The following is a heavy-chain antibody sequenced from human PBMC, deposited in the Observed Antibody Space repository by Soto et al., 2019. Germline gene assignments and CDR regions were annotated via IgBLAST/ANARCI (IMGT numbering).Heavy chain of an antibody. Sequence: PSETLSLTCSVSGGSISSYYWSWIRQAPGKGLDWIGFIYYSRSINYNPSLKSRVTISVDTSKNQLSLKLSSVTAADTAVYYCARDHPVGETRRAFDVWGQGTMVTVSS. D-gene: IGHD1-26*01. CDR2: IYYSRSI. J-gene: IGHJ3*01. CDR3: ARDHPVGETRRAFDV. CDR1: GGSISSYY. V-gene: IGHV4-59*12.